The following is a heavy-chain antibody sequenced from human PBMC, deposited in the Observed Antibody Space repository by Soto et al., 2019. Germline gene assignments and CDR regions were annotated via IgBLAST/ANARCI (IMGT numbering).Heavy chain of an antibody. CDR1: GFTFSSYA. CDR3: AKYRVVISYYYGMDV. Sequence: EVQLLESGGGLVQPGGSLRLSCAASGFTFSSYAMSWVRQAPGKGLEWVSAISGSGGSTYYADSVKGRFTISRDNSKNTLYLQMNSLRAEDMAVYYCAKYRVVISYYYGMDVWGQGTTVTVSS. CDR2: ISGSGGST. J-gene: IGHJ6*02. D-gene: IGHD3-22*01. V-gene: IGHV3-23*01.